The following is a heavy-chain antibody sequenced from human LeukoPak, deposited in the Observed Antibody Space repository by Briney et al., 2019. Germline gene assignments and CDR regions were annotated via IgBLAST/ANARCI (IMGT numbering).Heavy chain of an antibody. CDR1: GGSISSSSYY. V-gene: IGHV4-39*07. J-gene: IGHJ4*02. Sequence: SETLSLTCTVSGGSISSSSYYWGWIRQPPGKGLEWIGSIYYSGSTYYNPSLKSRVTISVDTSKNQFSLKLSSVTAADTAVYYCARVSVRGYYFDYWGQGTLVTVSS. CDR3: ARVSVRGYYFDY. D-gene: IGHD3-10*01. CDR2: IYYSGST.